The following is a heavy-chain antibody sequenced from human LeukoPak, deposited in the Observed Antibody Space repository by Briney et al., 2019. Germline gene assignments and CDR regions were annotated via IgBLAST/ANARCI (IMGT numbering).Heavy chain of an antibody. CDR2: IKANSGDT. CDR3: TRVGDDHPY. CDR1: GYIFTAYY. J-gene: IGHJ4*02. D-gene: IGHD3-3*01. V-gene: IGHV1-2*02. Sequence: GASVTVSCKASGYIFTAYYLHWVRQAPGQKPEWMGWIKANSGDTNYAQKFQGRVTMTRDTSISTVYMELSGLTADDTAVYYCTRVGDDHPYWGQGTLVTVSS.